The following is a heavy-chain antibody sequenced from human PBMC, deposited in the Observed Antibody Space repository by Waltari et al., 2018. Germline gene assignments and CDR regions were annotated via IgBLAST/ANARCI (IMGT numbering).Heavy chain of an antibody. V-gene: IGHV4-39*07. CDR2: IYYSGST. J-gene: IGHJ5*02. Sequence: QLQLQESGPGLVKPSETLSLTCTVSGGSISSSSYYWGWIRQPPGKGLEWIGSIYYSGSTYYNPSLKSRVTISVDTSKNQFSLKLSSVTAADTAVYYCARALRSSSPVWWFDPWGQGTLVTVSS. CDR3: ARALRSSSPVWWFDP. D-gene: IGHD2-2*01. CDR1: GGSISSSSYY.